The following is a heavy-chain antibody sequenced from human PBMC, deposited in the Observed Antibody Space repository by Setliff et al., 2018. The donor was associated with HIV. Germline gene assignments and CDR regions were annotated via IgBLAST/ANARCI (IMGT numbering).Heavy chain of an antibody. D-gene: IGHD3-10*01. V-gene: IGHV1-46*01. CDR2: LNPSGDST. CDR3: ARGGYHGFGSYGDY. CDR1: GYTFTSYY. Sequence: ASVKVSCKASGYTFTSYYVHWVRQAPGQGLEWMGILNPSGDSTAYAQKFQGRVTMIRDTSTSTVYMELSRLRSDDTAVYYCARGGYHGFGSYGDYWGQGTLVTVSS. J-gene: IGHJ4*02.